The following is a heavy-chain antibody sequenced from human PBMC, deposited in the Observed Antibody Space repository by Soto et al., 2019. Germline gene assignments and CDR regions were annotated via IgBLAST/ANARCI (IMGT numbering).Heavy chain of an antibody. CDR1: GYTFTSYD. D-gene: IGHD3-3*02. J-gene: IGHJ4*02. CDR2: MNPNRGNT. CDR3: AGDLASPVDY. V-gene: IGHV1-8*01. Sequence: QVQLVQSGAEVKKPGASVKVSCKASGYTFTSYDINWVRQATGQGLEWMGWMNPNRGNTGYAQKLQGRVSMSRNTDLSTGYMDLSSLRSEDRAVYYCAGDLASPVDYWGQGTLVTVCS.